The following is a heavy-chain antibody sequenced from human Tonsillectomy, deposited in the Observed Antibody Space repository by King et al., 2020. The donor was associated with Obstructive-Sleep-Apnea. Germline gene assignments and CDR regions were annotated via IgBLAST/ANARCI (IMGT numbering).Heavy chain of an antibody. CDR1: GGTFSGYT. V-gene: IGHV1-69*10. D-gene: IGHD3-3*01. CDR2: IIPILDIT. CDR3: ARGVRRASPDAFYDVLPWGSFDY. Sequence: QLVQSGAEVKKPGSSVEVSYKASGGTFSGYTINWVRQAPGQGLEWMGGIIPILDITDYAQKFQGRVTITADKSTSTAYMELSSLRSEDTAVCARGVRRASPDAFYDVLPWGSFDYWGLGALVTVSA. J-gene: IGHJ4*02.